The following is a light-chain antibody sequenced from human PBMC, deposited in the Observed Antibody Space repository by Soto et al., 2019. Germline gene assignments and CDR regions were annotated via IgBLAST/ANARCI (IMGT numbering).Light chain of an antibody. V-gene: IGKV3-20*01. Sequence: IVLTHSPGTLSLSPWEITTLSCRASQSISRYLAWYQQKPGQGPRLLIYGASSRATGTPDRLSGSGSGTDFTLTINRLEPEDFALYYCQQYGSSPPTFGQGTKVDIK. CDR1: QSISRY. CDR3: QQYGSSPPT. CDR2: GAS. J-gene: IGKJ1*01.